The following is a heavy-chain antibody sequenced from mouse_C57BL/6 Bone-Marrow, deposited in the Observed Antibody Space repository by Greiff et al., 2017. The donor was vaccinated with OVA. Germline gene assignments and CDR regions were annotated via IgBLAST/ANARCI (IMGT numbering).Heavy chain of an antibody. J-gene: IGHJ4*01. Sequence: VHLVESGPGLVAPSQSLSITCTVSGFSLTSYAISWVRQPPGKGLEWLGVIWTGGGTNYTSALKSRLSISKDNSKSQVFLKMNSLQTDDTARYYCARERPRQLSAMDYWGQGTSVTVSS. D-gene: IGHD3-2*02. CDR2: IWTGGGT. CDR3: ARERPRQLSAMDY. V-gene: IGHV2-9-1*01. CDR1: GFSLTSYA.